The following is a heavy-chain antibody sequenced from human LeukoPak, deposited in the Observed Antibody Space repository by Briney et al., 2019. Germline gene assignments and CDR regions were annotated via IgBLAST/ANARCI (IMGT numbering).Heavy chain of an antibody. CDR2: IYQTTT. Sequence: PSETLSLTCTVPGDSMSSYFWTWVRQFPGKGLEWVGYIYQTTTTYNPSLKGRATISADMSQNQLSLRVTSVTAADTAVYYCARNFPGRTEDVWGKGTTVIVSS. V-gene: IGHV4-59*01. CDR1: GDSMSSYF. CDR3: ARNFPGRTEDV. J-gene: IGHJ6*04. D-gene: IGHD1-14*01.